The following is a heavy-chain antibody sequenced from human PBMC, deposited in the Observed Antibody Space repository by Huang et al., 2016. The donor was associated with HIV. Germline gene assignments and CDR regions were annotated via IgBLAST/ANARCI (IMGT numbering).Heavy chain of an antibody. CDR2: ISNDGSNN. CDR3: ARAKDTWDAYDI. J-gene: IGHJ3*02. CDR1: GFPFNNHA. D-gene: IGHD5-18*01. V-gene: IGHV3-30-3*01. Sequence: QVQLVESGGGVVQPGRSLRLYCAASGFPFNNHAMHWVRQAQGKGLDWVEVISNDGSNNYYADSVKGRFTISRDSSKSTLFLHMTSLRTEDTAVYYCARAKDTWDAYDIWGQGTMVIVSS.